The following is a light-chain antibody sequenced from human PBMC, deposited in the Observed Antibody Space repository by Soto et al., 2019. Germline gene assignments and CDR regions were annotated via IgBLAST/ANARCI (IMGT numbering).Light chain of an antibody. J-gene: IGKJ1*01. CDR3: LQHRTYPLM. Sequence: DTQMTQAPSSLSASVGDRVTITCRASEGISRDLGWFQLKPGEAPKRLIYAASSLQAGVPSRFSVSESGTEFNLTINSLQPEDFATYYCLQHRTYPLMFGQGTKV. CDR2: AAS. CDR1: EGISRD. V-gene: IGKV1-17*01.